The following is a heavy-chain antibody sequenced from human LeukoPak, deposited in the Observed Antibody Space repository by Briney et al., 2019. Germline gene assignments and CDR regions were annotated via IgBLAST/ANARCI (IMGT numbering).Heavy chain of an antibody. Sequence: KPSETLSLTCAVSGYSISSGYYWGWIRQPPGKGLEWVSYISSSGSTIYYADSVKGRFTISRDNAKNSLYLQMNSLRAEDTAVYYCFGGYYDSSGYYWDYFDYWGQGTLVTVSS. CDR1: GYSISSGYY. CDR2: ISSSGSTI. CDR3: FGGYYDSSGYYWDYFDY. V-gene: IGHV3-11*04. J-gene: IGHJ4*02. D-gene: IGHD3-22*01.